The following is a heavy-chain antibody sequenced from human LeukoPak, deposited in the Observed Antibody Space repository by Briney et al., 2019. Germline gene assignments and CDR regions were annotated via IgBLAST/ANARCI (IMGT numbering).Heavy chain of an antibody. D-gene: IGHD5-12*01. CDR2: IYYSGTT. CDR1: GGSISSYY. CDR3: ARGTGYSGYDYYFDY. J-gene: IGHJ4*02. V-gene: IGHV4-59*12. Sequence: SETLSLTCTVSGGSISSYYWSWIRQPPGKGLEWIGLIYYSGTTYYHPSLKSRVIISLNPSKNQFSLSLSSVTAADTAVYYCARGTGYSGYDYYFDYWGQGTLVTVSS.